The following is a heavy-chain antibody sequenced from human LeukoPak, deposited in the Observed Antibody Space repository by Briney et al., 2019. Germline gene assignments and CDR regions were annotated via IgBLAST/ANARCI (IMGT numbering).Heavy chain of an antibody. CDR3: ARDAAYYYGSGSYRGGWFDP. CDR1: GYTFTGYY. Sequence: ASVKVSCKGSGYTFTGYYMHWVRQAPGQGLEWMGWINPNSGGTNYAQKCQGRVTMTRDTSISTAYMELSRLRSDDTAVYYCARDAAYYYGSGSYRGGWFDPWGQGTLVTVSS. V-gene: IGHV1-2*02. J-gene: IGHJ5*02. CDR2: INPNSGGT. D-gene: IGHD3-10*01.